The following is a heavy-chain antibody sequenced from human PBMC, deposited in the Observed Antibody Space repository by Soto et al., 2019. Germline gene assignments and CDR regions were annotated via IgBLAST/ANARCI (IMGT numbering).Heavy chain of an antibody. J-gene: IGHJ4*02. CDR1: GGPISIYY. CDR3: ARGNPWDS. Sequence: SETLSLTCTVSGGPISIYYWSWIRQSPGKGLEWIGYIYYSGSTDYNPSLKSRVTISVDTTKNQLSLQLSSVTTADTAVYYCARGNPWDSWGQGTLVTVSS. CDR2: IYYSGST. V-gene: IGHV4-59*01. D-gene: IGHD1-1*01.